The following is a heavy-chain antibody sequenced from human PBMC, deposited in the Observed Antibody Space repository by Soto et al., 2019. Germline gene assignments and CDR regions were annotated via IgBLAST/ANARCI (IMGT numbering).Heavy chain of an antibody. J-gene: IGHJ4*02. CDR2: ISYVGNEK. CDR3: AQPGGTYYDC. D-gene: IGHD1-1*01. V-gene: IGHV3-30*03. CDR1: GFTFSNSG. Sequence: GGSLRLSCAASGFTFSNSGMHWVRQAPGKGLEWVALISYVGNEKSYADSVKGRFSISRDNSKNTLYLQMNSLRTEDTAIYYCAQPGGTYYDCWGQGALVTVSS.